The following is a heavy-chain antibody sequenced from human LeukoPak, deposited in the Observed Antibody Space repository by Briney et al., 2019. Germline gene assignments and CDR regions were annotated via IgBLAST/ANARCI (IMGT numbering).Heavy chain of an antibody. CDR2: ISAYNGNT. CDR3: ARGTGGFLEWLGPDYYFDY. J-gene: IGHJ4*02. D-gene: IGHD3-3*01. V-gene: IGHV1-18*01. Sequence: ASVKVSCKASGYTFTSYGISWVRQAPGQGLEWMGWISAYNGNTNYAQKLQGRVTMTTDTSTSTAYMELRSLRPDDTAVYYCARGTGGFLEWLGPDYYFDYWGQGTLVTVSS. CDR1: GYTFTSYG.